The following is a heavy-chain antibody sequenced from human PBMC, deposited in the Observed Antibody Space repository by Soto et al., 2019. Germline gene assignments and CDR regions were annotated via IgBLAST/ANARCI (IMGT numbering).Heavy chain of an antibody. CDR2: INHSGST. Sequence: TLSLTCAVYGGSFSGDYWSWIRQPPGKGLEWIGEINHSGSTNYNPSLKSRVTVSVDASKNQFSLILNSMTAADTAVFYCARLPTGFPNWFDAWGQGTLVTVSS. J-gene: IGHJ5*02. V-gene: IGHV4-34*01. CDR3: ARLPTGFPNWFDA. CDR1: GGSFSGDY. D-gene: IGHD3-10*01.